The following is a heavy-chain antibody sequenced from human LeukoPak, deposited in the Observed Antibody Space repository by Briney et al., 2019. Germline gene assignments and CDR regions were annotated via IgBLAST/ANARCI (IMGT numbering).Heavy chain of an antibody. J-gene: IGHJ4*02. CDR3: ARSPEYSSSWYLYGGNSYYFDY. CDR1: GGSISSSSYY. D-gene: IGHD6-13*01. CDR2: IYYSGST. Sequence: PSETLSLTCTVSGGSISSSSYYWGWIRQPPGKGLEWIGSIYYSGSTYYNPSLKSRVTISVDTSKNQFSLKLSSVTAADTAVYYCARSPEYSSSWYLYGGNSYYFDYWGQGTLVTVSS. V-gene: IGHV4-39*07.